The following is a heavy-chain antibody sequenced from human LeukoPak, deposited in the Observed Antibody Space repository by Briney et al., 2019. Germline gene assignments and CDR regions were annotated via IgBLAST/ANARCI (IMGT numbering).Heavy chain of an antibody. J-gene: IGHJ4*02. CDR2: IYTSGST. Sequence: PSETLSLTCTVSGGSISSGSYYWSWIRQPAGKGLEWIGRIYTSGSTNYNPSLKSRVTISVDTSKNQFSLKLSSVTAADTAVYYCASLWFGELLSSSGDYWGQGTLVTVSS. D-gene: IGHD3-10*01. CDR3: ASLWFGELLSSSGDY. CDR1: GGSISSGSYY. V-gene: IGHV4-61*02.